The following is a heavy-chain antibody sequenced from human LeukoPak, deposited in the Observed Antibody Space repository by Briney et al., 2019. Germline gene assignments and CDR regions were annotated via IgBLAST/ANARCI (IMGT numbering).Heavy chain of an antibody. CDR1: GFTLSSYS. CDR2: ISSSSNYI. J-gene: IGHJ4*02. V-gene: IGHV3-21*01. CDR3: ARVGVVVAAARGPFDY. Sequence: GGSLRLSCAASGFTLSSYSMHWVRQAPGKGLEWVSSISSSSNYIYYADSVKGRFAISRDNAKNSLYLQMNSLGAEDTAVYYCARVGVVVAAARGPFDYWGQGILVTVSS. D-gene: IGHD2-15*01.